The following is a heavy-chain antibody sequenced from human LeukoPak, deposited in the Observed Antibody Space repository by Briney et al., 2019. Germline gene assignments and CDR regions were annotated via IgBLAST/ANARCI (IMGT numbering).Heavy chain of an antibody. V-gene: IGHV3-30-3*01. CDR1: GFTFSSYA. Sequence: GRSLRLSCAASGFTFSSYAMHWVRQAPGKGLEWVAVISYDGSNKYYADSVKGRFTISRDNSKNTLYLQMNSLRAEDTAVYYCARGGGYYYDSSGYYLDYWGQGTLVTVSS. CDR2: ISYDGSNK. J-gene: IGHJ4*02. D-gene: IGHD3-22*01. CDR3: ARGGGYYYDSSGYYLDY.